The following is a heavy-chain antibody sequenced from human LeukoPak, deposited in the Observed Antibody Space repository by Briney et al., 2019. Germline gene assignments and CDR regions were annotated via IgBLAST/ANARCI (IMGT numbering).Heavy chain of an antibody. CDR2: IYTSGST. D-gene: IGHD3-22*01. CDR1: GGSISSYY. Sequence: PSETLSLTCTVSGGSISSYYWSWIRQPAGKGLEWIGRIYTSGSTTYNPSLKSRVTISVDKSKNQFSLKLSSVTAADTAVYYCARGYDSSGYPWAFDIWGQGTIVTVSS. V-gene: IGHV4-4*07. J-gene: IGHJ3*02. CDR3: ARGYDSSGYPWAFDI.